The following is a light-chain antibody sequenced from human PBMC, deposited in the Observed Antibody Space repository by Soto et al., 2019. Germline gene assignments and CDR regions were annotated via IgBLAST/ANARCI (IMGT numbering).Light chain of an antibody. CDR2: LNSDGSH. V-gene: IGLV4-69*01. J-gene: IGLJ2*01. CDR3: QTWGTGIYVV. CDR1: SGHSSYA. Sequence: QLVLTQSPSASASLGASVKLTCTLSSGHSSYAIAWHQQQPEKGPRYLMKLNSDGSHSKGDGIPDRFSGSSSGAERYLTISSLQSEDEADYYCQTWGTGIYVVFGGGTKLPVL.